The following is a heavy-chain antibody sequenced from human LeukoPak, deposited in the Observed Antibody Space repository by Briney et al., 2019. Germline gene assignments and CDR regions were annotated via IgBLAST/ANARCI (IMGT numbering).Heavy chain of an antibody. V-gene: IGHV3-9*01. CDR3: AKDKEDGDYYYGMDV. Sequence: GRSLRLSCAASGFTFDDYAMHWVRQAPGKGLEWVSGISWNSGSIGYADSVKGRFTISRDNAKNSLYLQMNSLRAEDTALYCCAKDKEDGDYYYGMDVWGQGTTVTVSS. J-gene: IGHJ6*02. D-gene: IGHD4-17*01. CDR1: GFTFDDYA. CDR2: ISWNSGSI.